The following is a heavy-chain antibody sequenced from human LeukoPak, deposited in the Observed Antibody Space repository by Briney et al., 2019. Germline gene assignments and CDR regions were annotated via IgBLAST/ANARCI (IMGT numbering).Heavy chain of an antibody. J-gene: IGHJ4*02. CDR3: ARDWFDGDYDRFDY. D-gene: IGHD4-17*01. V-gene: IGHV3-7*03. Sequence: GGSLRLSCAVSEFTLSSYWMSWFRQAPGKGLEWVANINQDGSQKFPVDSVKGRFTISRDNAKNSLSLQMNSLRVEDTAVYYCARDWFDGDYDRFDYWGQGTLVTVSS. CDR2: INQDGSQK. CDR1: EFTLSSYW.